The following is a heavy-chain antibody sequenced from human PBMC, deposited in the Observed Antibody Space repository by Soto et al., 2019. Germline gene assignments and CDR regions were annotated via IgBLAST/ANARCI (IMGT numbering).Heavy chain of an antibody. Sequence: GGSLRLSCAASGFTFSGSAMHWVRQASGKGLEWVGRIRSKANSYATAYAASVKGRFTISRDDSKNTAYLQMNSLKTEDTAVYYCTRLTRITMVRGAAQDDVWGQGTTVTVSS. CDR3: TRLTRITMVRGAAQDDV. D-gene: IGHD3-10*01. CDR1: GFTFSGSA. V-gene: IGHV3-73*01. CDR2: IRSKANSYAT. J-gene: IGHJ6*02.